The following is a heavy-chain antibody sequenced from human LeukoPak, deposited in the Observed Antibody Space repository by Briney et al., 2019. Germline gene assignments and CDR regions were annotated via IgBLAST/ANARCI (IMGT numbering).Heavy chain of an antibody. Sequence: GGSLRLSCAASGFTFSSYAMSWVRQAPGKGLEWVSVISGSGGNIYYADSVKGRFTISRDNSKNTLYLQMKSLRAEDTAVYYCARDYTGYFPWGQGTLVIVSS. CDR3: ARDYTGYFP. J-gene: IGHJ5*02. V-gene: IGHV3-23*01. CDR2: ISGSGGNI. D-gene: IGHD3-9*01. CDR1: GFTFSSYA.